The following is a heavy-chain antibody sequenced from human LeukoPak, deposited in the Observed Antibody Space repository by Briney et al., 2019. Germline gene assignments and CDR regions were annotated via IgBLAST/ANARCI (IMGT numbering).Heavy chain of an antibody. J-gene: IGHJ2*01. D-gene: IGHD3-22*01. V-gene: IGHV1-24*01. CDR3: AAVRYYDSSGYF. Sequence: ASVKVSCKVSGYTLTELSMHWVRQAPGKGLEWMGGSDPEDGETIYAQKFQERVTITRDMSTSTAYMELSSLRSEDTAVYYCAAVRYYDSSGYFWGRGTLVTVSS. CDR1: GYTLTELS. CDR2: SDPEDGET.